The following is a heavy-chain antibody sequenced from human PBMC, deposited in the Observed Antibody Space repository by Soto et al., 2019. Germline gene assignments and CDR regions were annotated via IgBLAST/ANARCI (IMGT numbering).Heavy chain of an antibody. CDR1: GYTFTSYG. J-gene: IGHJ5*02. D-gene: IGHD5-18*01. Sequence: QVQLVQSGAEVKKPGASVKVSCKASGYTFTSYGISWVRQAPGQGLEWMGWISAYNGNTNYAQKLQGRVTMTTDTPTSTAYMELRSLRSDDTAVYYCARDPEDTAMRSYNWFDPWGQGTLVTVSS. CDR2: ISAYNGNT. V-gene: IGHV1-18*01. CDR3: ARDPEDTAMRSYNWFDP.